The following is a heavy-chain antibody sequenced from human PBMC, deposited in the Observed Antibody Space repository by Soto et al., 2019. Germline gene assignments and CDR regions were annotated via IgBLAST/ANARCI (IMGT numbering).Heavy chain of an antibody. Sequence: SVKVSCKASGGTFSSYAISWVRQAPGQGLEWMGGIIPIFGTANYAQKFRPRIALTTDTSTNTAYMELLSLTSDDTAVYFCATYYFGSGSYYRFDTWGQGTLVTVSS. V-gene: IGHV1-69*05. D-gene: IGHD3-10*01. CDR3: ATYYFGSGSYYRFDT. CDR2: IIPIFGTA. CDR1: GGTFSSYA. J-gene: IGHJ4*02.